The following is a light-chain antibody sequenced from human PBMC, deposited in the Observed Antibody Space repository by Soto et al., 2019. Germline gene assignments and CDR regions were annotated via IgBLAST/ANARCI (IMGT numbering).Light chain of an antibody. CDR3: QQRSNWPPT. CDR2: DAS. V-gene: IGKV3-11*01. J-gene: IGKJ4*01. CDR1: QGVSSY. Sequence: EIVLTQSPATLSLSPGEKATLSCRASQGVSSYLAWYQQKPGQAPRLLIYDASNRATGIPARFSGSGSGTDFTLTTSSLEPEDFAVYYCQQRSNWPPTFGGGTKVDIK.